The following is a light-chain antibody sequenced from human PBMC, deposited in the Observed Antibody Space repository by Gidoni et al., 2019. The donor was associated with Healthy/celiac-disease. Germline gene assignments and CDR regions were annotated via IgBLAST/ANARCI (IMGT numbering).Light chain of an antibody. CDR1: QSTSSY. J-gene: IGKJ1*01. V-gene: IGKV1-39*01. CDR2: AAS. Sequence: IQITHSPSSLSASVGDRVPITCRVSQSTSSYINWYQQKPGKAPKLLIYAASSLQSGVLARFSGSGCGTGFTLTMSSMQPEDFEAYYCQRSYGTQTFGQGTKVEIK. CDR3: QRSYGTQT.